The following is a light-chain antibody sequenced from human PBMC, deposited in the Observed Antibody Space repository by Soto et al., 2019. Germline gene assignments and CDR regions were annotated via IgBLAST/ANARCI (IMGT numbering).Light chain of an antibody. V-gene: IGKV1-5*01. CDR3: QKYNGAPLT. CDR1: ESINNW. J-gene: IGKJ3*01. CDR2: GAS. Sequence: DIQMTQSPYTLSASVGDRITITCRASESINNWVAWYQQRPGKAPKLLIYGASSLESGVPSRFSGSGSGTEFTLTISSLQPEDVATYYCQKYNGAPLTFGPGTKVDIK.